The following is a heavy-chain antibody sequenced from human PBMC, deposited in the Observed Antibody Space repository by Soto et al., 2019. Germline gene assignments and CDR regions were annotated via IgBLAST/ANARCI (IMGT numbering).Heavy chain of an antibody. CDR2: VYTVGST. CDR3: ARSPLTHGYAQFDS. Sequence: SETLSLTCTVSGGSLSNYYWSWIRQPAGKALEWIGRVYTVGSTNYNPSFKSRVTMSIDTSTNRFSLRLASATAADTAVYYCARSPLTHGYAQFDSWGQVSLVTVSS. V-gene: IGHV4-4*07. D-gene: IGHD3-16*01. CDR1: GGSLSNYY. J-gene: IGHJ4*02.